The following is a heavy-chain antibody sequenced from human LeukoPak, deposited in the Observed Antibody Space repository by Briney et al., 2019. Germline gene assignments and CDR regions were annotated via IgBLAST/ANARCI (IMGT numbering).Heavy chain of an antibody. V-gene: IGHV5-51*01. CDR3: AIGGDSSTSCYRCFNY. J-gene: IGHJ4*02. D-gene: IGHD2-2*01. Sequence: GESLKISSEGSGYSFTNYWIGWVRQMPGKGLEWMGIIYPDDSDTRYSPSFQGQVTISADKSIGTAYLQWSSLKASDTAMYYCAIGGDSSTSCYRCFNYWGQGTLVTVSS. CDR2: IYPDDSDT. CDR1: GYSFTNYW.